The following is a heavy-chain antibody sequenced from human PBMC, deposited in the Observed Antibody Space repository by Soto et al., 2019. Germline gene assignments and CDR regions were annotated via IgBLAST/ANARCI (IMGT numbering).Heavy chain of an antibody. V-gene: IGHV3-74*01. CDR3: ARELVLGLKSAFDM. D-gene: IGHD2-15*01. CDR2: LNSDGSAT. Sequence: GGSLRLSCAASGFTVSSKYMTWVRQAPGKGLEWVSRLNSDGSATTYADSVKGRFTISRDNVKNTLYLQMNSLRAEDTAVYFCARELVLGLKSAFDMWGQGTLVTVSS. CDR1: GFTVSSKY. J-gene: IGHJ3*02.